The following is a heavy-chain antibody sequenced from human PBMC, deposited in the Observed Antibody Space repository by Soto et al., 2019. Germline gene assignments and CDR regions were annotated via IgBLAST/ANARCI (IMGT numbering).Heavy chain of an antibody. CDR2: IYYSGST. Sequence: SETLSLTCTVSGGSISSYYWSWIRQPPGKGLEWIGYIYYSGSTNYNPSLKSRVTISVDTSKNQFSLKLSSVTAADTAVYYCARSPYGDKFDYWGQGTLVTVCS. D-gene: IGHD4-17*01. V-gene: IGHV4-59*01. CDR1: GGSISSYY. CDR3: ARSPYGDKFDY. J-gene: IGHJ4*02.